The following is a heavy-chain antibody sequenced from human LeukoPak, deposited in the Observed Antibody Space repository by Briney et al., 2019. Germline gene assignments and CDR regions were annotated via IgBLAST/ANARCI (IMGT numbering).Heavy chain of an antibody. J-gene: IGHJ4*02. CDR3: ARDMWDTAMAPFDY. CDR2: ISTHNGNR. CDR1: GYTFTGYG. Sequence: ASVKVSCKASGYTFTGYGISWGRQAPGQGLEWMGWISTHNGNRNYAQKLQGRVTMTTDTYTTTAYMELRSLRSDDTAVYYCARDMWDTAMAPFDYWGQGTLVTVSS. D-gene: IGHD5-18*01. V-gene: IGHV1-18*01.